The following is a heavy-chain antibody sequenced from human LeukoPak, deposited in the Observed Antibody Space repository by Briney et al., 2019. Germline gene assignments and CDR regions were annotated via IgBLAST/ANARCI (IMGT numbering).Heavy chain of an antibody. CDR3: ARGGYSYGSYYFDY. D-gene: IGHD5-18*01. J-gene: IGHJ4*02. CDR2: VYTSGST. CDR1: GSSISGGY. Sequence: SETLSLTCTVSGSSISGGYWSWIRQPPGRGPEWIGYVYTSGSTNYNPSLKSRVTISVDTSKNQFSLKLSSVTAADTAVYYCARGGYSYGSYYFDYWGQGTLVTVSS. V-gene: IGHV4-4*09.